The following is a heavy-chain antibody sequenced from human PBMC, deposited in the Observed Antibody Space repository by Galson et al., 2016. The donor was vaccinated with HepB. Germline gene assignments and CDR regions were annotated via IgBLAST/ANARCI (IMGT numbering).Heavy chain of an antibody. CDR3: ARDKERAGYTSGYGMDV. CDR1: GDSVSSNTVA. CDR2: TYYRSKWYN. Sequence: CAISGDSVSSNTVAWNWIRQSPSRGLEWLGRTYYRSKWYNDYAVSVKSRITINPDTSKNQFSLQLNSVTPEDTAVYYCARDKERAGYTSGYGMDVWGQGTTVTVSS. D-gene: IGHD6-19*01. J-gene: IGHJ6*02. V-gene: IGHV6-1*01.